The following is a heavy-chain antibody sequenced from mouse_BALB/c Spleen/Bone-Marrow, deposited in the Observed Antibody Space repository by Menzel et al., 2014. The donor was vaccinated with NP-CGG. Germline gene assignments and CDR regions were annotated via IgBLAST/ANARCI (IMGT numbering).Heavy chain of an antibody. D-gene: IGHD1-1*01. CDR2: IYPGDGDT. J-gene: IGHJ4*01. CDR1: GYAFSSYW. CDR3: ARWITTVVAPYVMDY. V-gene: IGHV1-80*01. Sequence: LQESGAELVRPGSSVKISCKASGYAFSSYWMNWVKQRPGQGLEWIGQIYPGDGDTNYNGRFKGKATLTADKSSSTAYMQFSSLISEDSAVYFCARWITTVVAPYVMDYWGQGTSVTVSS.